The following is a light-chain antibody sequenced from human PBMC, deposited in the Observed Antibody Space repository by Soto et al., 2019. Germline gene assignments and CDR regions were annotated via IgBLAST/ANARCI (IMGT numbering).Light chain of an antibody. J-gene: IGLJ1*01. CDR1: SSDVGSYYS. V-gene: IGLV2-14*01. CDR3: SSYTSSSTLV. Sequence: QYALTQPASVSGSPGQSITISCTGTSSDVGSYYSVSWYKQHPGKAPKLMIYEVSNRPSGVSNRFSGSKSGNTASLTISGLQAEDEADYYCSSYTSSSTLVFGTGTKVTVL. CDR2: EVS.